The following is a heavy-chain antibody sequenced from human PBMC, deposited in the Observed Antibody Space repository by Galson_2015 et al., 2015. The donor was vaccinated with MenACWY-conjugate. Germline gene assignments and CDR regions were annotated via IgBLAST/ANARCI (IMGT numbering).Heavy chain of an antibody. D-gene: IGHD6-19*01. CDR3: ARGLIGYSSGPLDF. Sequence: SLRLSCAASGFTFSSYTMHWVRQTPGKGLEWVALTSYDGSNQYYADSLKGRLTISRDNSKSTLYLQMDSLRAEDTAVYYCARGLIGYSSGPLDFWGQGALVTVSS. J-gene: IGHJ4*02. CDR1: GFTFSSYT. CDR2: TSYDGSNQ. V-gene: IGHV3-30*01.